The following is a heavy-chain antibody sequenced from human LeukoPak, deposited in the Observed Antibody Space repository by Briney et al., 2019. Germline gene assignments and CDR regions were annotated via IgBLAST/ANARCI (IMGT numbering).Heavy chain of an antibody. Sequence: SQTLSLTCAVSGGSISSGGYSWSWIRQPPGKGPEWIGYIYHSGSTYYNPSLKSRVTISVDRSKNQFSLKLSSVTAADTAVYYCARFSTSSNWFDPWGQGTLVTVSS. J-gene: IGHJ5*02. V-gene: IGHV4-30-2*01. CDR1: GGSISSGGYS. D-gene: IGHD2-2*01. CDR3: ARFSTSSNWFDP. CDR2: IYHSGST.